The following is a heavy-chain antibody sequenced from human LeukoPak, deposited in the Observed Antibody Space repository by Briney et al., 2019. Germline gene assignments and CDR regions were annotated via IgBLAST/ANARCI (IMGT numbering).Heavy chain of an antibody. CDR1: GGSISSYY. V-gene: IGHV4-4*09. CDR3: ARERSSSGGHNWFDP. J-gene: IGHJ5*02. Sequence: SGTLSLTCTVSGGSISSYYWSWIRQPPGKGLEWIGYIYTSGSTNYNPSLKSRVTISVDTSKNQFSLNLTSVTAADAAVYYCARERSSSGGHNWFDPWGQGTLVTVSS. D-gene: IGHD4-23*01. CDR2: IYTSGST.